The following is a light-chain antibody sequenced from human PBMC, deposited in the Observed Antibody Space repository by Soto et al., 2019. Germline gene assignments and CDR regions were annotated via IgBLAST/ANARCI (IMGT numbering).Light chain of an antibody. CDR1: QSIDKW. V-gene: IGKV1-5*03. Sequence: DIQMTQSPSTLSASVGDRVTITCRASQSIDKWLAWYQQKPGKAPKLLIYKASLLQSGVPSRFSGSGSGTEFTLTISILQPDDVGSYFCQQYNRFSLTFGQGTKVEIK. CDR2: KAS. CDR3: QQYNRFSLT. J-gene: IGKJ1*01.